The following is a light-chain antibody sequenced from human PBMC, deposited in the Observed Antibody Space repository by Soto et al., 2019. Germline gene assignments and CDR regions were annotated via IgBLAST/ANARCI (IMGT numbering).Light chain of an antibody. Sequence: ESVLTQSPGTLSLSPGERATLSCRASQSVSSFLAWYQKKPGQAPRLLIYGASSRATGIPDRFSGSGSGTDFTLTISRLEPEDFAVYYCQQYGSSPNTFGQGTKVESK. J-gene: IGKJ1*01. CDR1: QSVSSF. V-gene: IGKV3-20*01. CDR2: GAS. CDR3: QQYGSSPNT.